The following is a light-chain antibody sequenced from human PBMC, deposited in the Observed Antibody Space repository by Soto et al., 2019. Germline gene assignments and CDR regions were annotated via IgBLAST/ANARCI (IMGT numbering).Light chain of an antibody. CDR3: QHYNSYSEA. J-gene: IGKJ1*01. CDR1: QTISSW. Sequence: DSQMTQSPSTLSGSVGDRVTITFRASQTISSWLAWYQQKPGKAPKLLIYKASTLKSGVPSRFSGSGSGTEFTLTISSLQPDDFATYYCQHYNSYSEAFGQGTKVDI. V-gene: IGKV1-5*03. CDR2: KAS.